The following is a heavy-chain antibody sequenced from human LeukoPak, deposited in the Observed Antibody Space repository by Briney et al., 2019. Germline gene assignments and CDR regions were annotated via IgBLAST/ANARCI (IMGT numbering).Heavy chain of an antibody. J-gene: IGHJ4*02. CDR3: ARAGRSWDNFDY. V-gene: IGHV3-33*08. CDR2: IWYDGSKK. Sequence: GGSLRLSCAASGFTFSSYAMSWVRQAPGKGLEWVAVIWYDGSKKYYADSVKGRFTISRDNSKNTVYLQMNSLRAEDTAVYYCARAGRSWDNFDYWGQGTLVTVSS. CDR1: GFTFSSYA. D-gene: IGHD6-13*01.